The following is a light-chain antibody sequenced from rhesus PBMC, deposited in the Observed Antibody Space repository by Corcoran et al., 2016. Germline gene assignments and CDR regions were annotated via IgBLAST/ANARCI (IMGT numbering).Light chain of an antibody. V-gene: IGKV1-32*02. CDR1: QGVGSY. Sequence: DIQMSQSPSSLSASVGDRVTITCRASQGVGSYLNWYQQKVGRAPKLLIYYATTLASGVPSRFSGNGSGTDFALTISSLQPEYFATYYSQQGKSNPRTFGQGTKVEF. CDR3: QQGKSNPRT. J-gene: IGKJ1*01. CDR2: YAT.